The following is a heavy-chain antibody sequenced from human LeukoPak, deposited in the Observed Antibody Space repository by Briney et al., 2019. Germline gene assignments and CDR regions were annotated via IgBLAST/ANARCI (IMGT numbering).Heavy chain of an antibody. V-gene: IGHV5-10-1*01. J-gene: IGHJ5*02. CDR2: IDPTDSYT. Sequence: RGESLKISCKGSGYSFTSHWISWVRQMPGKGLEWMGRIDPTDSYTNYRPSFQGHVTISADKSISTVYLHWSSLKASDTAMYYCARQLRVGTVQGFDPWGQGTLVTVSS. D-gene: IGHD4-17*01. CDR3: ARQLRVGTVQGFDP. CDR1: GYSFTSHW.